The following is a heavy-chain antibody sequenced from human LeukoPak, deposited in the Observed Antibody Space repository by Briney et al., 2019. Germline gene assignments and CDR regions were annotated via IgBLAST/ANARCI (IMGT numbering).Heavy chain of an antibody. D-gene: IGHD2-15*01. J-gene: IGHJ4*02. CDR1: AFTFSHYG. V-gene: IGHV3-30*02. CDR2: IWSDGNNK. Sequence: PGGSLRLSCAASAFTFSHYGMHWVRQAPGKGLEWVAIIWSDGNNKYYSDSVKGRFTISRDNPKNMLYLQMNSLRDDDTAVYYCAKECGGGCRSDYWGQGTLVTVSS. CDR3: AKECGGGCRSDY.